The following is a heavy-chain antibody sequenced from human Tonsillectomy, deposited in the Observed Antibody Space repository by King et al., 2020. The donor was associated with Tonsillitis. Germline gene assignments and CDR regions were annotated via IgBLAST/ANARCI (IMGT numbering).Heavy chain of an antibody. CDR1: GGSINSKSYY. J-gene: IGHJ4*02. CDR3: ARDTGARYFDY. V-gene: IGHV4-61*02. D-gene: IGHD1-26*01. Sequence: QLQESVPGLVKPSQTLSLTCTGAGGSINSKSYYWSLIRQPAENGLECIGRIYPSGSTSYNPSLKGRVTISVDTSKNQFSLRLSSVTAADTAIYYCARDTGARYFDYWGQGTLVTVSS. CDR2: IYPSGST.